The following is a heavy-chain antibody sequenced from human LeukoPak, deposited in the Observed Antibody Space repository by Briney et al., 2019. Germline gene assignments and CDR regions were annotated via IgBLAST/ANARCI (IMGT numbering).Heavy chain of an antibody. CDR2: IYSGGST. CDR1: GFTVSSNY. J-gene: IGHJ4*02. V-gene: IGHV3-53*01. Sequence: GGSLRLSCAASGFTVSSNYMSWVRQAPGKGLEWVSVIYSGGSTYYADSVKGRFTISRDNSKNTLYLQMNSLRAEDTAVYYCAKDLNSGYYFYFDYWGQGTLVTVSS. D-gene: IGHD3-22*01. CDR3: AKDLNSGYYFYFDY.